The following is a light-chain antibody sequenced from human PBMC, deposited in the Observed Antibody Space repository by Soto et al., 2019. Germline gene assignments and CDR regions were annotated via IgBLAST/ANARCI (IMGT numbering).Light chain of an antibody. CDR3: QQSYSPPCT. CDR2: AAS. V-gene: IGKV1-39*01. J-gene: IGKJ2*01. Sequence: DIQMTQSPSSLSASIGDRVTITCRASQSVRTHLNWYHQKPGKAPELLIYAASSLQAGVPSRFSGSGSGTDFTLTISSLHPEDFGDYYCQQSYSPPCTFGQGTNLEIK. CDR1: QSVRTH.